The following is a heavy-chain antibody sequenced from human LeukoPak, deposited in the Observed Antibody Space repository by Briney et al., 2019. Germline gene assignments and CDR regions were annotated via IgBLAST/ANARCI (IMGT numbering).Heavy chain of an antibody. V-gene: IGHV4-61*02. CDR2: IYTSGST. J-gene: IGHJ3*02. CDR3: AKGAYDSSGNDAFDI. CDR1: GGSISSGSYY. D-gene: IGHD3-22*01. Sequence: SQTLSLTCTVSGGSISSGSYYWSWIRQPAGKGVEWIGRIYTSGSTNYNPSLKSRVTISVDTSKNQFSLRLSSVTAADTAVYYCAKGAYDSSGNDAFDIWGQGTMVTVSS.